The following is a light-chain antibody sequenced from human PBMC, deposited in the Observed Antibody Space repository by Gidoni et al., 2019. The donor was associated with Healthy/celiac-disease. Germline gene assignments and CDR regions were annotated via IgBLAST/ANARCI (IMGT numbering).Light chain of an antibody. V-gene: IGKV3-11*01. CDR1: QSVSSY. CDR3: QQRSDWPPWT. J-gene: IGKJ1*01. CDR2: DAS. Sequence: EIVFTQSPATLSLSPGERATLSCRASQSVSSYLAWYQQKPGQAPRHLIYDASNRATGIPARFSGSGSGTDFTLTISSLEPEDVAVYYCQQRSDWPPWTFGQGTKVEIK.